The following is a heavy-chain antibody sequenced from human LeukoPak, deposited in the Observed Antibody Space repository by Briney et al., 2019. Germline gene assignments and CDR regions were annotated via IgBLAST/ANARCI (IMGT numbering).Heavy chain of an antibody. Sequence: GGSLRLSCAASGFTFSDYYMSWIRQAPGKGLERVSYISSSGSTIYYADSVKGRFTISRDNAKNSLYLQMNSLRVEDTAVYYCARCTTGRTFGSLREIKRSREIDYWGQGTLVTVSS. D-gene: IGHD1-1*01. V-gene: IGHV3-11*04. CDR2: ISSSGSTI. CDR3: ARCTTGRTFGSLREIKRSREIDY. J-gene: IGHJ4*02. CDR1: GFTFSDYY.